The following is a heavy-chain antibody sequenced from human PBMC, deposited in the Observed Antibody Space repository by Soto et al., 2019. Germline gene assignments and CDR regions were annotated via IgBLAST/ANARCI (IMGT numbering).Heavy chain of an antibody. V-gene: IGHV3-48*03. CDR2: ISSSGSTI. CDR3: AREMWFGVLSPLAYYYYYGMDV. D-gene: IGHD3-10*01. Sequence: AGGSLRLSCAASGFTFSSYEMNWVRQAPGKGLEWVSYISSSGSTIYYADSVKGRFTISRDNAKNSLYLQMNSLRAEDTAVYYCAREMWFGVLSPLAYYYYYGMDVWGQGTTVTVSS. CDR1: GFTFSSYE. J-gene: IGHJ6*02.